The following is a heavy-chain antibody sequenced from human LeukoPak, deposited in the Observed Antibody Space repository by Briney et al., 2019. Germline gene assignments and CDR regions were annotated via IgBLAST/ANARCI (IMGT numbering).Heavy chain of an antibody. D-gene: IGHD3-9*01. Sequence: ASVKVSCKASGYTFTSYYMHWVRQAPGQGLEWMGIINPSGGSTSYAQKFQARVTMTRDTSTSTVYMELSSLRSEDTAVYYCARAPYYDILTGYPNRNAFDIWGQGTMVTVSS. V-gene: IGHV1-46*01. J-gene: IGHJ3*02. CDR3: ARAPYYDILTGYPNRNAFDI. CDR2: INPSGGST. CDR1: GYTFTSYY.